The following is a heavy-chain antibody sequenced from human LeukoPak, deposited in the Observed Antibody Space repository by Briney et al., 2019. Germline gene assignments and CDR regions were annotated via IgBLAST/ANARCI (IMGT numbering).Heavy chain of an antibody. V-gene: IGHV4-4*02. CDR1: GGSISSSNW. Sequence: PSGTLSLTCAVSGGSISSSNWWSWVRQPPGKGLEWIGEIYHSGSTYYNPSLKSRVTISVDTSKNQFSLKLSSVTAADTAVYYCAKHYMGSYNNRGLDSWGQGTLVTVSS. CDR3: AKHYMGSYNNRGLDS. J-gene: IGHJ4*02. CDR2: IYHSGST. D-gene: IGHD3-10*01.